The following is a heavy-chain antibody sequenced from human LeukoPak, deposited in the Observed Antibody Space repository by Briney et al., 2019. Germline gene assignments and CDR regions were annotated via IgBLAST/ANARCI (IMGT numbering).Heavy chain of an antibody. CDR2: LNPDGSNT. Sequence: GGSLRLSCAASGFTFSSYWIHWIRQAPGKGLVWVSRLNPDGSNTYYADSVKGRFSISRDNAKNTLYLQMSSLRAEDTAVYYCARDRGPRTGFMVREAYDYWGQGTLVTVSS. D-gene: IGHD3-10*01. CDR1: GFTFSSYW. J-gene: IGHJ4*02. V-gene: IGHV3-74*01. CDR3: ARDRGPRTGFMVREAYDY.